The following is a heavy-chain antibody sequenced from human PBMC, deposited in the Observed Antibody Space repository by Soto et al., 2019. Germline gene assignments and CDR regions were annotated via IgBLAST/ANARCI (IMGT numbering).Heavy chain of an antibody. CDR2: IWYDGSNK. V-gene: IGHV3-33*01. D-gene: IGHD4-4*01. J-gene: IGHJ6*02. CDR1: GFTFSSYG. CDR3: ARGISNLYYYYYYGMGV. Sequence: QVQLVESGGGVVQPGRSLRLSCAASGFTFSSYGMHWVRQAPGKGLEWVAVIWYDGSNKYYADSVKGRFTISRDNSKNTLYLQMNSLRAEDTAVYYCARGISNLYYYYYYGMGVWGQGTTVTVSS.